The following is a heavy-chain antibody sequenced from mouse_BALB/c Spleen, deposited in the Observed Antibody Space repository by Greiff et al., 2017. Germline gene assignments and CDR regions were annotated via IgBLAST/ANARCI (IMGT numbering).Heavy chain of an antibody. V-gene: IGHV2-6-7*01. CDR1: GFSLTGYG. Sequence: VQVVESGPGLVAPSQSLSITCTVSGFSLTGYGVNWVRQPPGKGLEWLGMIWGDGSTDYNSALKSRLSISKDNSKSQVFLKMNSLQTDDTARYYCARDYRYPYYYAMDYWGQGTSVTVSS. CDR3: ARDYRYPYYYAMDY. J-gene: IGHJ4*01. CDR2: IWGDGST. D-gene: IGHD2-14*01.